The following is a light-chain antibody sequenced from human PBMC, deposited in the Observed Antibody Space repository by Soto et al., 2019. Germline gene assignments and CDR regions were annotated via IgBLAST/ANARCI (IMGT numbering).Light chain of an antibody. CDR1: QSVSSK. J-gene: IGKJ1*01. CDR2: GAS. CDR3: QQYGSSGT. Sequence: IVMTQSPATLSVSPGERATLSCRASQSVSSKLAWYQQKPGQAPRLLIYGASNRATGIPDRFSGSGSGTDFTFTISRLEPEDFAVYYCQQYGSSGTFGQGTKVDIK. V-gene: IGKV3-20*01.